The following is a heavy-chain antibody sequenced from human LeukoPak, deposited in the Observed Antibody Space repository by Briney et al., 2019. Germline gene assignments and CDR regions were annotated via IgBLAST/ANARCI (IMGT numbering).Heavy chain of an antibody. CDR3: ARVGSSSLDY. Sequence: GGSLRLSCPASGFTVSSNYMSWVRQAPGKGLEWVSVIYSGGSTYYADSVKGRFTISRDNAKNSLYLQMNSLRAEDTAVYYCARVGSSSLDYWGQGTLVTVSS. D-gene: IGHD6-13*01. V-gene: IGHV3-53*01. CDR2: IYSGGST. CDR1: GFTVSSNY. J-gene: IGHJ4*02.